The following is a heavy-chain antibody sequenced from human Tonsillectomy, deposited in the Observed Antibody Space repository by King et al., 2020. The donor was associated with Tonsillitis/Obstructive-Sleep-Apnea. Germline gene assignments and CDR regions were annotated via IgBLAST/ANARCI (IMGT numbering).Heavy chain of an antibody. CDR3: ARMHDYGDYPSDY. Sequence: EVQLVESGGGLVQPGGSLRLSCAASGFTVSSNYMSRVRQAPGKGLEWVSVIYSGGSTYYADSVKGRFTISRDNSKNTLYLQMNSLRAEDTAVYYCARMHDYGDYPSDYWGQGTLVTVSS. D-gene: IGHD4-17*01. CDR1: GFTVSSNY. V-gene: IGHV3-66*01. CDR2: IYSGGST. J-gene: IGHJ4*02.